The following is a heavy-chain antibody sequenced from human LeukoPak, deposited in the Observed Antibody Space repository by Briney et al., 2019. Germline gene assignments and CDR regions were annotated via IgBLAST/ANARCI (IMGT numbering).Heavy chain of an antibody. CDR1: GFTFTSFA. CDR2: ISRSGVAT. V-gene: IGHV3-23*01. J-gene: IGHJ3*02. Sequence: GGSLRLSCAASGFTFTSFAMSWVRQAPGKGLEWVSTISRSGVATYYANSVKGRFTISRDAGKKSLYLQMDSLRVEDTAFYYCVKDRDVFGRDGEYGFHIWGQGTMVTVSS. CDR3: VKDRDVFGRDGEYGFHI. D-gene: IGHD5-24*01.